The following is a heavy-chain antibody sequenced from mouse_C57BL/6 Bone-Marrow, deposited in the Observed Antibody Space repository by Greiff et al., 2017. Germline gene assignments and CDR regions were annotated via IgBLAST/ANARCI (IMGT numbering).Heavy chain of an antibody. V-gene: IGHV1-55*01. CDR1: GYTFTSYW. J-gene: IGHJ4*01. CDR3: ARDPLLWLRRDYYAMDY. D-gene: IGHD2-9*01. CDR2: IYPGSGST. Sequence: QVQLQQPGAELVKPGASVKMSCKASGYTFTSYWITWVKQRPGQGLEWIGDIYPGSGSTNYNEKFKSKATLTVDTSSSTAYMQLSSLTSESSSVYYCARDPLLWLRRDYYAMDYWGQGTSVTVSS.